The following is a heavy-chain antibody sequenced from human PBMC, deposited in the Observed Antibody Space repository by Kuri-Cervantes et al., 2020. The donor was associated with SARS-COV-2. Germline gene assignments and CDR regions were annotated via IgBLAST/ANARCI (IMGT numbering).Heavy chain of an antibody. CDR2: IDPSDSYI. D-gene: IGHD6-13*01. V-gene: IGHV5-10-1*01. CDR1: GYSFPNYW. Sequence: GESLKISCKGSGYSFPNYWISWVRQKPGKGLEWMGRIDPSDSYIRYSPPFQGHVTISADESSSTAYLQWSSLKASDTAMYYCARHRGSSEGYSSSQYYYGMDVWGQGTTVTVSS. J-gene: IGHJ6*02. CDR3: ARHRGSSEGYSSSQYYYGMDV.